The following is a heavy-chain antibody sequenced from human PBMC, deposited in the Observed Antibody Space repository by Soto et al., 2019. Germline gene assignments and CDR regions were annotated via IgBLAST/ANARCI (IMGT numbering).Heavy chain of an antibody. V-gene: IGHV3-23*01. CDR1: GFTFSSYA. Sequence: GGSLRLSCAASGFTFSSYAMSWVRQAPGKGLEWVSAISGSGGSTYYADSVKGRFTISRDNSKNTLYLQMNSLRAEDTAVYYCAKDHPYSSSWTSLYYDYWGQGTLVTVSS. J-gene: IGHJ4*02. CDR2: ISGSGGST. CDR3: AKDHPYSSSWTSLYYDY. D-gene: IGHD6-13*01.